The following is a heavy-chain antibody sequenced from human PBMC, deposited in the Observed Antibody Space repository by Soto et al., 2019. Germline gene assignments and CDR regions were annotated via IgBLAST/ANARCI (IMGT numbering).Heavy chain of an antibody. CDR2: VNPNSGDP. Sequence: QVQLVQSGAEVKKPGASVKVSCKASGYTFTGYYIHWVRQAPGQGLEWLGWVNPNSGDPNYAQKFQGWVTMTRDTSISTAYMELSSLRSDDTAVYYCTRGDIGSRFDYWGQGTLVTVPS. CDR3: TRGDIGSRFDY. CDR1: GYTFTGYY. J-gene: IGHJ4*02. V-gene: IGHV1-2*04. D-gene: IGHD6-6*01.